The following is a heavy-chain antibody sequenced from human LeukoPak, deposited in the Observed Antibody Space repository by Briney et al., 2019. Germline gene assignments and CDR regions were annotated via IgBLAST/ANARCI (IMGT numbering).Heavy chain of an antibody. J-gene: IGHJ4*02. Sequence: SETLSLTCTVSGVSITSGTYYWTWIRQPAGKGLEWIGRMYSTGRVNYNPSLKSRVTMLLGTAKNHISLKLTSVTAADTAIYFCARASETAMVTLWGQGTRVTVSS. CDR3: ARASETAMVTL. CDR2: MYSTGRV. V-gene: IGHV4-61*02. D-gene: IGHD5-18*01. CDR1: GVSITSGTYY.